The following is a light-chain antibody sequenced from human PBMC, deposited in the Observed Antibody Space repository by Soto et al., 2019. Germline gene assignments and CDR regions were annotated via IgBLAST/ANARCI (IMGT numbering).Light chain of an antibody. Sequence: DIVLTQSPDSLAVSLGERATINCKSSQSVLYTSNNKNYLAWYQQKPGQPPKLLIYWASTRESGVPDRFSGSGSGTDSTLTISSLQTEDVPVYYYQHYYSTPFTFGPGTKVDIK. CDR2: WAS. CDR3: QHYYSTPFT. J-gene: IGKJ3*01. CDR1: QSVLYTSNNKNY. V-gene: IGKV4-1*01.